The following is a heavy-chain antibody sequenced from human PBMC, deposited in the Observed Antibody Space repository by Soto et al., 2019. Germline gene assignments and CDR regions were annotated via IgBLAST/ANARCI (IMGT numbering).Heavy chain of an antibody. CDR1: GDSVSSNSAA. CDR2: TYYRTKWYN. CDR3: ARDRGYSSSSGWWFDP. V-gene: IGHV6-1*01. Sequence: SQTLSLTSAISGDSVSSNSAAWNWSRQSPARGLEWRGRTYYRTKWYNDHAVSVKSRITINPDTSKNQFSLQLHAVTPEDTAVYYCARDRGYSSSSGWWFDPWGQGTLVTV. J-gene: IGHJ5*02. D-gene: IGHD6-6*01.